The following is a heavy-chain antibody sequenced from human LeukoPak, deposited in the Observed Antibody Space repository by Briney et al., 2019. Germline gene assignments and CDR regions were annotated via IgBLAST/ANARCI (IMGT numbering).Heavy chain of an antibody. Sequence: GGSLRLSCAASGFTSSSYAMSWVRQAPGKGLEWVSAISGSGGRTYYADSVKGRFTISRDNSKHTPYLQMNSLRAEDTAVYYCAKRVFGSGWQTINYWGEGALVTVSS. J-gene: IGHJ4*02. CDR2: ISGSGGRT. CDR3: AKRVFGSGWQTINY. D-gene: IGHD6-19*01. CDR1: GFTSSSYA. V-gene: IGHV3-23*01.